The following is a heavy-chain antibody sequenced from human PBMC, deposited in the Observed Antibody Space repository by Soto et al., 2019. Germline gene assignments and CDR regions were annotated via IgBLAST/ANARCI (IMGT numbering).Heavy chain of an antibody. J-gene: IGHJ5*02. CDR3: VRDGTKTLRDWFDP. Sequence: SETLSLTCTVSGASISGFYWSWIRKSAGKGLEWIGRIYATGTTGYNPSLKSRVMMSVDTSKKQFSLKLRSVTAADTAVYYCVRDGTKTLRDWFDPWGQGISVTVSS. CDR1: GASISGFY. V-gene: IGHV4-4*07. CDR2: IYATGTT. D-gene: IGHD1-1*01.